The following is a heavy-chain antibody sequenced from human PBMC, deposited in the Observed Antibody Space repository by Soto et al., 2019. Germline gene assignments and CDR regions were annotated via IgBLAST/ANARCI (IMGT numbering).Heavy chain of an antibody. J-gene: IGHJ4*02. CDR2: INTDDGNT. CDR1: GYIFITYG. D-gene: IGHD1-1*01. CDR3: ARPVSGGNYFFDY. V-gene: IGHV1-3*04. Sequence: QVQLVQSGAEVKKPGASVKVSCKASGYIFITYGMHSLRQAPGQGLEWMGWINTDDGNTRYSQKFQGRVTITRDTSASTAYMELSSLRSEDTAVYYCARPVSGGNYFFDYWGQGTLVTVSS.